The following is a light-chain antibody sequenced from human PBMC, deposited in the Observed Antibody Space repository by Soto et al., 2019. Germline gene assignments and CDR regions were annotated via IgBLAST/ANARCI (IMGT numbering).Light chain of an antibody. V-gene: IGKV3-15*01. CDR3: QQYNNWSPFT. CDR2: GAS. CDR1: QSVSSG. Sequence: EIVMTQSPATLSVSPGERVTLSCRASQSVSSGLAWYQQKPGQAPRLLIYGASTKATGIPARFSGSGSGTEFTLTISSLQSEDFAVYYCQQYNNWSPFTFGPGTKVDIK. J-gene: IGKJ3*01.